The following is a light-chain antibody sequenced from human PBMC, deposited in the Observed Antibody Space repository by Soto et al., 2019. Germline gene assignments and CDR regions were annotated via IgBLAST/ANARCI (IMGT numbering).Light chain of an antibody. CDR2: GES. Sequence: EILLTQSPGTLSLSPGARPTLSCRASQSVSNNYLAWYQQKPGQAPRLLIYGESNRATGIPDRFSGSGSGTDFTLTISRLEPEDFAVYYCQQYGSSGTVGQGTKVDIK. CDR3: QQYGSSGT. V-gene: IGKV3-20*01. CDR1: QSVSNNY. J-gene: IGKJ1*01.